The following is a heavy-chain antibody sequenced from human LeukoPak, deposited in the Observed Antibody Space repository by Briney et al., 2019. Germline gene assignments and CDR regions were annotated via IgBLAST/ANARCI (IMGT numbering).Heavy chain of an antibody. CDR1: GFIVSNNY. J-gene: IGHJ4*02. V-gene: IGHV3-53*05. CDR2: IYRGGST. Sequence: GGSLRLSCAASGFIVSNNYMSWVRQAPGKGLEWVSIIYRGGSTYYADSVKGRFTISRDHSKNTLYLQMNSLRAEDTAVYYCARFPSSDYWGRGTLVTVSS. CDR3: ARFPSSDY.